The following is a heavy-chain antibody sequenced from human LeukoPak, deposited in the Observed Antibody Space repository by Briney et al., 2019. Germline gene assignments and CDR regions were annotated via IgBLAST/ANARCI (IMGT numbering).Heavy chain of an antibody. J-gene: IGHJ4*02. CDR2: IYHSGST. D-gene: IGHD1-14*01. CDR1: GYSISSGYY. CDR3: ARSKEGPGPAAY. V-gene: IGHV4-38-2*01. Sequence: KPSETLSLTCAVSGYSISSGYYWGWIRQPPGKGLEWIGSIYHSGSTYYNPSLKSRVTISVDTSKNQFSLKLSSVTAADTAVYYCARSKEGPGPAAYWGQGTLVTVSS.